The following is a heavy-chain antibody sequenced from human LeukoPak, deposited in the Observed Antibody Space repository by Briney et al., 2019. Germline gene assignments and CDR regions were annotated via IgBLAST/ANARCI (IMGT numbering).Heavy chain of an antibody. CDR3: AIKHDFWSGYYSDSFDY. CDR1: GGTFSSYT. J-gene: IGHJ4*02. Sequence: SVKVSCKASGGTFSSYTISWVRQAPGQGLEWMGRIIPILGIANYAQKFQGRVTITADKSTSTAYMELSGLRSEDTAVYYCAIKHDFWSGYYSDSFDYWGQGTLVTDSS. D-gene: IGHD3-3*01. V-gene: IGHV1-69*02. CDR2: IIPILGIA.